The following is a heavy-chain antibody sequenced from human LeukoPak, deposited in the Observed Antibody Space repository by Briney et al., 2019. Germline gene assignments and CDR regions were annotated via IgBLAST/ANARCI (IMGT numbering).Heavy chain of an antibody. D-gene: IGHD1/OR15-1a*01. V-gene: IGHV1-8*01. CDR3: AINWNSLNY. CDR1: GYTFTIYD. Sequence: GASVKVSCKASGYTFTIYDILWVRQATGQGLEWMGWMSPNSGNTVYSQKFQGRVTMTRTSSVSTAYMELSSLTSEDTAVYYCAINWNSLNYWGQGTLVTVSS. CDR2: MSPNSGNT. J-gene: IGHJ4*02.